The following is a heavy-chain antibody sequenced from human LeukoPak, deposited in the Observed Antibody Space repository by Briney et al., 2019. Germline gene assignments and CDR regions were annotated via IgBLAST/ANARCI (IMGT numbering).Heavy chain of an antibody. CDR3: ARLRTDSGYDYMYFHH. CDR1: GYSFSSYW. D-gene: IGHD5-12*01. V-gene: IGHV5-10-1*01. CDR2: IDPSDSYT. J-gene: IGHJ1*01. Sequence: GESLKISCKGSGYSFSSYWISWVRQMPGEGLEWMGRIDPSDSYTSYSPSFEGHVTISADESTSTAYLQWSSLKASDTAMYYCARLRTDSGYDYMYFHHWGQGTLVTVSS.